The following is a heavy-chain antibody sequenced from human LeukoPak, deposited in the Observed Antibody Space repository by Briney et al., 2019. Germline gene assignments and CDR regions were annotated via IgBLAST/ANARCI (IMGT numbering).Heavy chain of an antibody. CDR2: ISDSSAT. Sequence: GGSLTLSCAASGFTFSTYAMSWVRQAPGKGVEWVSTISDSSATYYADSVKGRFSISRDNSKNTLYLQMNSLRAEDTAVYYCAKGGTGYCSSSSCLYYFHYWGQGTLVTVSS. J-gene: IGHJ4*02. D-gene: IGHD2-2*01. CDR1: GFTFSTYA. V-gene: IGHV3-23*01. CDR3: AKGGTGYCSSSSCLYYFHY.